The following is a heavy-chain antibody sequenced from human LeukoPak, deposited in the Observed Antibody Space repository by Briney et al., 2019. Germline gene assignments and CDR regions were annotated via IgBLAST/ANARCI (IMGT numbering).Heavy chain of an antibody. V-gene: IGHV3-64*01. CDR1: GFTFSTYA. J-gene: IGHJ4*02. CDR3: ARESGYSGYVYDY. D-gene: IGHD5-12*01. CDR2: ISSNGGST. Sequence: GGSLRLSCAASGFTFSTYAMHWVRQAPGKGLEYVSAISSNGGSTYYANSVKGRFTISRDNSKNPLYLQMNSLRAEDTAVYYCARESGYSGYVYDYWGQGTLVTVSS.